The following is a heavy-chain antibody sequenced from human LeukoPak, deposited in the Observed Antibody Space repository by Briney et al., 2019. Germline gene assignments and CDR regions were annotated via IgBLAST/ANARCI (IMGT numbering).Heavy chain of an antibody. J-gene: IGHJ6*02. D-gene: IGHD2-15*01. CDR2: VSYDGVNN. CDR3: ARSPIVVRPTYSYYYGMDV. CDR1: GFTFSSYG. V-gene: IGHV3-30*03. Sequence: PGRSLRLSCAASGFTFSSYGMNWVRQAPGKGLEWVAVVSYDGVNNYYADSVKGRFTISRDNSRNTLYLQVNSLKAEDTAVYYCARSPIVVRPTYSYYYGMDVWGQGTTVTVSS.